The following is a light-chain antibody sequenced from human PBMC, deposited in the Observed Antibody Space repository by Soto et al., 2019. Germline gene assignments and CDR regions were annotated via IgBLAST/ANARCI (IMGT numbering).Light chain of an antibody. Sequence: EIVMTQSPLSLSVTPGEPASISCRSSQRLLQSNGNIFFDWYLQKPGQPPQLLIYLGFNRASGVPDRYSGSESGTDFTLKISRVEAEDVGVYYCMQALETPYTFGQGTKLQIK. CDR1: QRLLQSNGNIF. CDR2: LGF. J-gene: IGKJ2*01. CDR3: MQALETPYT. V-gene: IGKV2-28*01.